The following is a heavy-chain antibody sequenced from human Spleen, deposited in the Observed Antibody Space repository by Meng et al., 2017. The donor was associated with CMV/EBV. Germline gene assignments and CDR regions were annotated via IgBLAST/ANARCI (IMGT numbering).Heavy chain of an antibody. CDR3: ARDSFYYGSGSYES. CDR2: ISSSGSTI. J-gene: IGHJ5*02. CDR1: GFTFGSYA. V-gene: IGHV3-48*03. D-gene: IGHD3-10*01. Sequence: GGSLRLSCAASGFTFGSYAMHWVRQGPGKGLEWVSYISSSGSTIYYADSVKGRFTISRDNAKNSLYLQMNSLRAEDTAVYYCARDSFYYGSGSYESWGQGTLVTVSS.